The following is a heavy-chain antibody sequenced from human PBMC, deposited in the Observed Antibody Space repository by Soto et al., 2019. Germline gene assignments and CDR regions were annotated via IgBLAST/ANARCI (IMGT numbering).Heavy chain of an antibody. CDR2: ISACNGNT. J-gene: IGHJ6*02. CDR1: GYTFTSYG. Sequence: GASVKVSCKASGYTFTSYGISWVRQAPGQGPEWMGWISACNGNTNYAQKLQGRVTMTTDTSTSTAYMELRSLRSDDTAVYYCARSKKWELPRREYYGMDVWGQGTTVTVSS. D-gene: IGHD1-26*01. CDR3: ARSKKWELPRREYYGMDV. V-gene: IGHV1-18*01.